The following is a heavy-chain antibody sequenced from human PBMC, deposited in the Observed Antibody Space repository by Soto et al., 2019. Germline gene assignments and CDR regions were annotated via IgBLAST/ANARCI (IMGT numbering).Heavy chain of an antibody. V-gene: IGHV5-10-1*01. CDR2: IDPTDSTI. CDR3: ARQITPPGAPLDY. J-gene: IGHJ4*02. Sequence: ESVTISFKGIGYSFSGYWLNWVRQMPGKGLEWMGRIDPTDSTINYSPSFQGHVTISADKSISTDYLQWSSLKASDNATYFCARQITPPGAPLDYWGQGTLVTVSS. CDR1: GYSFSGYW. D-gene: IGHD3-10*01.